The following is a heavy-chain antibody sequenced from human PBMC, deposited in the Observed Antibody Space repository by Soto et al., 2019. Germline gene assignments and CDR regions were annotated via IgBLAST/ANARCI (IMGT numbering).Heavy chain of an antibody. CDR3: AREYSSSSGRTLDI. D-gene: IGHD6-6*01. J-gene: IGHJ3*02. V-gene: IGHV4-4*07. Sequence: QVQLQESGPGLVKPSETLSLTCNVSGGSISSYYWTWIRQPAGKGLEWIWRIYSSGNTNYNPSLKSRVTMSVDTSKNQFALKLSSVTAADAAVYYCAREYSSSSGRTLDIWGKGTMVTVSS. CDR1: GGSISSYY. CDR2: IYSSGNT.